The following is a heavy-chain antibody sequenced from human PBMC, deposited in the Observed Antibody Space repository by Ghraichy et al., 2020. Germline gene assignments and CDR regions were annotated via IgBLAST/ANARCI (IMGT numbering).Heavy chain of an antibody. CDR1: GFTFSSHS. Sequence: GESLRLSCVGSGFTFSSHSMNWVRQSPGKGLEWVSYITSSSRTIFYADSVKGRFTISRDNAQNSLSLQMNSLRDEDTAVYYCARGSRVVRFYYYDGMDVWGQGTTVTVSS. V-gene: IGHV3-48*02. D-gene: IGHD4-23*01. CDR2: ITSSSRTI. CDR3: ARGSRVVRFYYYDGMDV. J-gene: IGHJ6*02.